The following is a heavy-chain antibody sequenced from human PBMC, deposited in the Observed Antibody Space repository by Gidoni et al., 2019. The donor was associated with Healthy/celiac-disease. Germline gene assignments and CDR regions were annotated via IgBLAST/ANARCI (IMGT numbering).Heavy chain of an antibody. V-gene: IGHV4-34*01. CDR1: GGSFSGYY. D-gene: IGHD2-15*01. CDR3: ARLGTYCSGGSCYRLYYYYYYGMDV. J-gene: IGHJ6*02. Sequence: QVQLQQWGAGLLKPSEPLSLTCAVYGGSFSGYYWSWIRQPPGKGLEWIGEIHHSGSTNYNPSLKSRVTISVDTSKNQFSLKLSSVTAADTAVYYCARLGTYCSGGSCYRLYYYYYYGMDVWGQGTTVTVSS. CDR2: IHHSGST.